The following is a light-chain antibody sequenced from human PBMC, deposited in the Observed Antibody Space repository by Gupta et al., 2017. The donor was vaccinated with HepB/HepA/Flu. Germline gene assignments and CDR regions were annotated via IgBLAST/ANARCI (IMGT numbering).Light chain of an antibody. Sequence: QSPLTQPPSMSGSPGQSITISCTGTSSDVGGYNYVSWYQQHPGKAPKLMIYDVSNRPSGVSNRFSGSKSGNTASLTISGLQAEDEADYYCSSYTSSSTVVFGGGTKLTVL. CDR3: SSYTSSSTVV. V-gene: IGLV2-14*03. CDR1: SSDVGGYNY. J-gene: IGLJ2*01. CDR2: DVS.